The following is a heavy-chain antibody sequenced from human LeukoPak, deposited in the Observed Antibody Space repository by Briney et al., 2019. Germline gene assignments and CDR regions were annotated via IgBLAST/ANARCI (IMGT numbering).Heavy chain of an antibody. D-gene: IGHD2-2*01. CDR1: GYTFTGYY. CDR3: AGNYCSSTSCNYYYYYMDV. CDR2: INPNSGGT. Sequence: ASVKVSCKASGYTFTGYYMHWVLQAPGQGLEWMGRINPNSGGTNYAQKFQGRVTMARDTSISTAYMELSRLRSDDTAVYYCAGNYCSSTSCNYYYYYMDVWGKETTVTVSS. V-gene: IGHV1-2*06. J-gene: IGHJ6*03.